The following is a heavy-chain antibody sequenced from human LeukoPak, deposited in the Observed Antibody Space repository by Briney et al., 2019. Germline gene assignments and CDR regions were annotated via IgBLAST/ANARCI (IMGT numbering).Heavy chain of an antibody. CDR2: IYYSGST. V-gene: IGHV4-39*07. CDR1: GGSISSSSYY. D-gene: IGHD3-22*01. CDR3: ARAGYYSPRYYFDY. J-gene: IGHJ4*02. Sequence: SETLSLTCTASGGSISSSSYYWGWIRQTPGKGLEWIGSIYYSGSTFYSPSLKSRVTISVDTSKDQFSLKLSSVTAADTAVYYCARAGYYSPRYYFDYWGQGTLVTVSS.